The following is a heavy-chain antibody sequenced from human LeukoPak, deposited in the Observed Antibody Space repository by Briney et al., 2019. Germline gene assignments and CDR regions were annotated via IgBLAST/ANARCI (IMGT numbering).Heavy chain of an antibody. D-gene: IGHD6-6*01. Sequence: GGSLRLSCAASGFTFSSYSMNWVRQAPGKGLEWVSSISSSSSYIYYADSVKGRFTISRDNAKNSLYLQMNSLRAEDTAVYYCARDRVAAHKPWFDPWGQGTLVTVSS. J-gene: IGHJ5*02. V-gene: IGHV3-21*01. CDR1: GFTFSSYS. CDR2: ISSSSSYI. CDR3: ARDRVAAHKPWFDP.